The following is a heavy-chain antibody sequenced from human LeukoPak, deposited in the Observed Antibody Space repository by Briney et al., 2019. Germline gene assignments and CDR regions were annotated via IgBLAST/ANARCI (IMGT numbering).Heavy chain of an antibody. CDR3: ARGPSSGYHEY. Sequence: PAGSLRLSCAASGFTFSDHYMDWVRQAPGKGLEWVGRIRNKANGDTTEYAASVKGRFTISRDDSKNSLYLRMNSLKTEDTAVYYCARGPSSGYHEYWGQGTVVTVSS. CDR2: IRNKANGDTT. D-gene: IGHD3-22*01. J-gene: IGHJ4*02. CDR1: GFTFSDHY. V-gene: IGHV3-72*01.